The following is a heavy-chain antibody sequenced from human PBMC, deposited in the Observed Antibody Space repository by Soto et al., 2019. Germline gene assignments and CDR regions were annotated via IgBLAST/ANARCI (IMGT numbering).Heavy chain of an antibody. CDR2: ISGSGGST. CDR3: AKGTSSSFRWFDP. Sequence: GGSLRLSCAASGFTLSSYAMIWVRQAPGKGLEWVSVISGSGGSTYFADSVKGRFTISRDNSRNTLYLQMNSLSAEDTAVYYCAKGTSSSFRWFDPWGQGTLVTVSS. J-gene: IGHJ5*02. D-gene: IGHD6-6*01. V-gene: IGHV3-23*01. CDR1: GFTLSSYA.